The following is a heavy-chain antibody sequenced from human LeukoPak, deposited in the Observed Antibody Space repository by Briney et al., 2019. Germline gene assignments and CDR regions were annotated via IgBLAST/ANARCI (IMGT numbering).Heavy chain of an antibody. V-gene: IGHV3-30*02. D-gene: IGHD3-22*01. CDR3: ARDERYDSSGYPFDY. J-gene: IGHJ4*02. CDR1: GFTFRSYG. CDR2: IRYDGSNK. Sequence: GGSLRLSCAASGFTFRSYGMHWVRQAPGKGLVWVAFIRYDGSNKYYADFVKGRFTISRDNSKNTLYLQMNSLRAEDTAVYYCARDERYDSSGYPFDYWGQGTLVTVSS.